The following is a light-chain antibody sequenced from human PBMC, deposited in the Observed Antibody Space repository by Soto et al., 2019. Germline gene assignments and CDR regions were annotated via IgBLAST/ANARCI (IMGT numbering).Light chain of an antibody. CDR3: QQRSNWPGT. V-gene: IGKV3-11*01. Sequence: EIVLTQSPATLSLSPGERATLSCRASQSVSSYLAWYQQKPGQAPRLLIYDASNRATGIPARFSGSGSGTDFTLTTISLEPEDFAVYYCQQRSNWPGTFGQGTKVEIK. CDR2: DAS. CDR1: QSVSSY. J-gene: IGKJ1*01.